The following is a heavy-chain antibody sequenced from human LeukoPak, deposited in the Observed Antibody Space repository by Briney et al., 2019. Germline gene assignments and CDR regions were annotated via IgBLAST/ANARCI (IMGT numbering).Heavy chain of an antibody. J-gene: IGHJ4*02. Sequence: SETLSLTCAVYGGSFSSYYWSWIRQPAGKGLEWIGRIYASGSTNYNPSLKSRVTMSVDTSKNQFSLKLSSVTAADTAVYYCARVAAPGGFDYWGQGTLVTVSS. CDR1: GGSFSSYY. CDR3: ARVAAPGGFDY. D-gene: IGHD6-13*01. CDR2: IYASGST. V-gene: IGHV4-59*10.